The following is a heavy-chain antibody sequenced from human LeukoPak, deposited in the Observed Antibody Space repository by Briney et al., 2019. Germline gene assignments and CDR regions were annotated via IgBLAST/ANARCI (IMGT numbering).Heavy chain of an antibody. CDR2: INHSGST. D-gene: IGHD2-15*01. V-gene: IGHV4-34*01. J-gene: IGHJ5*02. CDR3: ARGLGYCSGGSCYELELNWFDP. Sequence: SETLSLTCAVYGGSFSGYYWSWIRQPPGKGLEWIGEINHSGSTNYNPSLKSRATISVDTSKNQFSLKLSSVTAADTAVYYCARGLGYCSGGSCYELELNWFDPWGQGTLVTVSS. CDR1: GGSFSGYY.